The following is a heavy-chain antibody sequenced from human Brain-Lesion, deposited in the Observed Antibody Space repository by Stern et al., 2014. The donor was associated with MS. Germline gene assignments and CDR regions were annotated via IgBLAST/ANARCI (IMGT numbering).Heavy chain of an antibody. V-gene: IGHV3-74*02. CDR2: VTNDGRRA. J-gene: IGHJ5*01. Sequence: DQLVQSGGGLVQPGGSLSLCCAASGFPFSNYWMHWVRHAPGKGPGRASRVTNDGRRASDAEHVEGLLPMLSSNAKQQVWGARGNNDGRRASYADSVKGRFTMSRDNAKNTLYLQMNRLRVEDTAIYYCARGERWFDSWGQGTLVTVSS. CDR1: GFPFSNYW. D-gene: IGHD4-23*01. CDR3: VKGRFTMSRDNAKNTLYLQMNRLRVEDTAIYYCARGERWFDS.